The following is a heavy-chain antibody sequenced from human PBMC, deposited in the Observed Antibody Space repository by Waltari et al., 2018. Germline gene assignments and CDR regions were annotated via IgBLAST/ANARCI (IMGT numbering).Heavy chain of an antibody. Sequence: QVQLVQSGAEVKKPGASGKVSCQASGHTFTSFDIHWVRPPPGPGLGGVGWMNPVSGNTGYAQKFQGRVTMTRNTSISTAYMELSSLRSEDTAVYYCARVPSRVVGGTLGSFDCWGQGSLVTVSS. CDR3: ARVPSRVVGGTLGSFDC. J-gene: IGHJ4*02. D-gene: IGHD1-26*01. CDR1: GHTFTSFD. V-gene: IGHV1-8*01. CDR2: MNPVSGNT.